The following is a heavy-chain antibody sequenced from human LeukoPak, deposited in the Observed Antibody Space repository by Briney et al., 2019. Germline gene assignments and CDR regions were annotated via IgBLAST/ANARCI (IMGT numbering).Heavy chain of an antibody. CDR2: ISTYNGNT. V-gene: IGHV1-18*01. CDR1: GYTFTSCV. D-gene: IGHD4-17*01. J-gene: IGHJ4*02. CDR3: AREGPYGDYSDY. Sequence: ASVKVSCKASGYTFTSCVINWVRQAPGQGLEWMGWISTYNGNTNYAQELQGRVTMTTNTSTTTAYMELRSLRSDDTAMYYCAREGPYGDYSDYWGQGTLVTVSS.